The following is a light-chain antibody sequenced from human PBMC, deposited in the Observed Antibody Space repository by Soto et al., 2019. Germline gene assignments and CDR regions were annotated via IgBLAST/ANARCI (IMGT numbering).Light chain of an antibody. CDR1: NSDVGGYNY. V-gene: IGLV2-14*01. J-gene: IGLJ1*01. CDR2: EVS. CDR3: SSYTSVSTLYV. Sequence: QSALTQPASVSGSPGQSITISCTGTNSDVGGYNYVSWYQQHPGKAPELMIYEVSHRPSGVSNRFSGSKSDNTASLTISGLQAEDEGDYYCSSYTSVSTLYVFGTGTKVTVL.